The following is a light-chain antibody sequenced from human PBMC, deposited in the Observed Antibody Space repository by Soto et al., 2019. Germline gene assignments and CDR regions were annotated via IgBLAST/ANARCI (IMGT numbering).Light chain of an antibody. CDR1: SSDVGGYNY. CDR3: SSYRRSSSGV. CDR2: DVS. Sequence: QSVLTQPRSVSGSPGQSVTISCTGTSSDVGGYNYVSWYQQHPGKAPKLMIYDVSKRPSGVPDRFSGSKSGNTASLTISGLQAEDEADYYCSSYRRSSSGVLGGGTKLTVL. V-gene: IGLV2-11*01. J-gene: IGLJ3*02.